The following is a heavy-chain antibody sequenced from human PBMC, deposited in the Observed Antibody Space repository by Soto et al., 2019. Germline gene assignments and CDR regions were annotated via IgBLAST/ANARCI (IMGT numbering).Heavy chain of an antibody. CDR2: INAGNGNT. Sequence: QVQLVQSGAEVKKPGASVKVSCKASGYTFTSFAMHWVRQAPGQRLEWMGWINAGNGNTKYSQNFQGRVTITSDTSATTAYMELSSLRSEDTALYYSARAVDAYNYFDYWGQGTLVTVSS. D-gene: IGHD1-1*01. CDR3: ARAVDAYNYFDY. CDR1: GYTFTSFA. J-gene: IGHJ4*02. V-gene: IGHV1-3*01.